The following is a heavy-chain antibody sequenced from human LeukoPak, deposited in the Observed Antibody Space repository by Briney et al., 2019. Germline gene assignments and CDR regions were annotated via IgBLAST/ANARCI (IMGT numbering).Heavy chain of an antibody. J-gene: IGHJ5*02. CDR1: GFTFSNAW. V-gene: IGHV3-15*01. Sequence: GGSLRLSCAASGFTFSNAWMSWVRQAPGKGLEWVGRIKSKTDGGTTDYAAPVKGRFTISRDDSKNTLYLQMNSLKTEDTAVYYCTTHTYYDISVEAWGQGTLVTVSS. CDR2: IKSKTDGGTT. CDR3: TTHTYYDISVEA. D-gene: IGHD3-9*01.